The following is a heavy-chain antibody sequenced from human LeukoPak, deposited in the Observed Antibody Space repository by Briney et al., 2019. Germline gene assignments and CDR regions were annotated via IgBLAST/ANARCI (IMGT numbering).Heavy chain of an antibody. J-gene: IGHJ4*02. D-gene: IGHD3-22*01. Sequence: GGSLRLSCAASGFTFSSYAMSWVRQAPGKGLEWVSGISWNSGSIGYADSVKGRFTISRDNAKNSLYLQMNSLRAEDTALYYCARGYYDSSGYYYFEYYFDYWGQGTLVTVSS. V-gene: IGHV3-9*01. CDR1: GFTFSSYA. CDR2: ISWNSGSI. CDR3: ARGYYDSSGYYYFEYYFDY.